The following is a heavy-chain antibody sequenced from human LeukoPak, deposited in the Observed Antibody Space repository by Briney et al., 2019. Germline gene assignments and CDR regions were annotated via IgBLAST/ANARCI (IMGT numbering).Heavy chain of an antibody. Sequence: SETLSLTCTVSGYSISSGYYWGWIRQPPGKGLEWIGSIYHSGSTYYNPSLKSRVTISVDTSKNQFSLKLSSVTAADTAVYYCARDQNNHGEVDYWGQGTLVTVSS. V-gene: IGHV4-38-2*02. CDR1: GYSISSGYY. J-gene: IGHJ4*02. CDR3: ARDQNNHGEVDY. D-gene: IGHD1/OR15-1a*01. CDR2: IYHSGST.